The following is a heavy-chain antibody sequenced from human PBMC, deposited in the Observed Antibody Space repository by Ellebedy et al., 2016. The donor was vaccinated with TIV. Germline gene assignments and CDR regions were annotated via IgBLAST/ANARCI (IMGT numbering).Heavy chain of an antibody. D-gene: IGHD6-19*01. CDR3: ARENRGYSSGWRLDV. J-gene: IGHJ6*04. Sequence: GGSLRLXCAASGFTFSSYWMSWFRQAPGKGLEWVANIKQDGSEKYYVDSVKGRFTISRDNAKNSLYLQMNSLRAEDTAVYYCARENRGYSSGWRLDVWGKGTTVTVSS. V-gene: IGHV3-7*03. CDR2: IKQDGSEK. CDR1: GFTFSSYW.